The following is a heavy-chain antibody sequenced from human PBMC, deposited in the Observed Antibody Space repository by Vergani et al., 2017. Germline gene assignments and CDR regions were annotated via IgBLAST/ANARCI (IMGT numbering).Heavy chain of an antibody. V-gene: IGHV3-15*07. J-gene: IGHJ4*02. Sequence: EVQLVESGGGLVKPGGSLRLSCAASGFTFSNAWMNWVRQAPGKGLEWVGRIKSKTDGGTTDYAAPVKGRFTIARDDSKNTLYLQMNSLRAEDTAVYYCAKVWDSSGGTTPYGYWGQGTLVTVSS. CDR3: AKVWDSSGGTTPYGY. CDR1: GFTFSNAW. D-gene: IGHD6-19*01. CDR2: IKSKTDGGTT.